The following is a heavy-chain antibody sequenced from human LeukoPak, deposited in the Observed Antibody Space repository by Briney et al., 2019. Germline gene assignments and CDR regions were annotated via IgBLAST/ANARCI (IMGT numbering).Heavy chain of an antibody. D-gene: IGHD5-24*01. Sequence: ASVKVSCKAYGYTFTTYGISWVRQAPGQGLEWMGWISGYKGNTIYAQKLQGRVTMTTDTSTSTAYMDLRSLRPDDTAVYYCARDHVPRGDGYNYYEYWGQGTLVTVPS. CDR1: GYTFTTYG. CDR3: ARDHVPRGDGYNYYEY. V-gene: IGHV1-18*01. CDR2: ISGYKGNT. J-gene: IGHJ4*02.